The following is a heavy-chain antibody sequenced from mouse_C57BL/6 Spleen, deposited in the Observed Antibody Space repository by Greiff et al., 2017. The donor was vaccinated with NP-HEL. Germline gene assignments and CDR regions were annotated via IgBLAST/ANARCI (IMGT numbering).Heavy chain of an antibody. CDR3: ARRGYDYDGFAY. Sequence: QVQLQQPGAELVKPGASVKLSCKASGYTFTSYWMHWVKQRPGQGLEWIGMIHPNSGSTNYNEKFKSKATLTVDKSSSTAYMQLSSLTSEDSAVYYCARRGYDYDGFAYWGQGTLVTVSA. J-gene: IGHJ3*01. D-gene: IGHD2-4*01. CDR2: IHPNSGST. CDR1: GYTFTSYW. V-gene: IGHV1-64*01.